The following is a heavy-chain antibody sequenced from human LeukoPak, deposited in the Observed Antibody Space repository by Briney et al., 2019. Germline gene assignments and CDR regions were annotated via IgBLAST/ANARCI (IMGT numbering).Heavy chain of an antibody. CDR1: GGSISSSTYY. D-gene: IGHD3-10*01. V-gene: IGHV4-39*01. Sequence: SSETLSLTCTVSGGSISSSTYYWGWIRQPPGKGLEWIGTIYYSGTTYYNPSLKSRVTISVDTSKYQFSLNLMSVTAADTAMYYCARHPSIPGRGTGYFYGMDVWGQGTTVTVSS. CDR3: ARHPSIPGRGTGYFYGMDV. CDR2: IYYSGTT. J-gene: IGHJ6*02.